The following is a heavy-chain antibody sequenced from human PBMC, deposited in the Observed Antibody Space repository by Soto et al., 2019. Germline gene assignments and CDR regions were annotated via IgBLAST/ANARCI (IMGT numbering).Heavy chain of an antibody. CDR2: IVPLFGTT. V-gene: IGHV1-69*01. J-gene: IGHJ3*02. D-gene: IGHD3-16*01. CDR3: ARDGDVTSTSPRGAFDI. CDR1: GGTFSSYT. Sequence: QVQLVQSGAEVKKPGSSVKVSCKASGGTFSSYTFSWVRQAPGQGLEWMGGIVPLFGTTNDAKIFQGRVTISADESTSTVYMELSSLRSEDSAMYYCARDGDVTSTSPRGAFDIWGQGTVIPVSS.